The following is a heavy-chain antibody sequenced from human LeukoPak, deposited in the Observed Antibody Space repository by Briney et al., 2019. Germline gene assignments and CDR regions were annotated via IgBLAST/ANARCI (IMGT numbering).Heavy chain of an antibody. V-gene: IGHV4-39*01. CDR1: GGSISSSSYY. D-gene: IGHD3-3*01. Sequence: KPSKTLSLTCTVSGGSISSSSYYWGWIRQPPGTGLEWIGSIYYSGSTYYNASLKSRVTISVDTSKNQFSLKLSSVTAADTAVYYCARRRRGSGFDYWGQGTLVTVSS. J-gene: IGHJ4*02. CDR2: IYYSGST. CDR3: ARRRRGSGFDY.